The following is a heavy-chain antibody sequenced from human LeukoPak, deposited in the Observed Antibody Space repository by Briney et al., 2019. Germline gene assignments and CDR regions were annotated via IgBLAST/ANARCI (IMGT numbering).Heavy chain of an antibody. Sequence: GGSLRLSCAVSGFTYSIYAMSWVRQAPGKGLEGVSTISGSGDTYYVDSVKGRFTISRDNAKNTLYLQMNTLRAEDTAVYYCARSGVVVAATKLYYYYYYMDVWGKGTTVTVSS. D-gene: IGHD2-15*01. J-gene: IGHJ6*03. CDR2: ISGSGDT. CDR1: GFTYSIYA. V-gene: IGHV3-23*01. CDR3: ARSGVVVAATKLYYYYYYMDV.